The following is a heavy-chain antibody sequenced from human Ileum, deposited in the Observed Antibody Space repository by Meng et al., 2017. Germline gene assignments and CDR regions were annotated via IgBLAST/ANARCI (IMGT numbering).Heavy chain of an antibody. V-gene: IGHV6-1*01. CDR1: GGSVSSNIAA. Sequence: QAKLDQSGPGLVKPSQTLSRPCAVSGGSVSSNIAAWNWIRQSPLRGLEWLGRTYYRSKWYSEYAVSVKSRISITPDTSKNQFSLQMNSVTPEDTAVYYCASGSGSLDYWGPGTLVTVSS. CDR3: ASGSGSLDY. CDR2: TYYRSKWYS. J-gene: IGHJ4*02. D-gene: IGHD3-3*01.